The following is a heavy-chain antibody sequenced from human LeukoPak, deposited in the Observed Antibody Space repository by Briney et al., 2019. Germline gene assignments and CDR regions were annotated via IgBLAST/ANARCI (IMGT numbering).Heavy chain of an antibody. CDR2: ITSSSNYI. CDR3: ARDRGYFDN. Sequence: PGGSLRLSCAASGFTFGIYSMNWVRQAPGKGLEWLSSITSSSNYIYYGDSVKGRFTISRDNVQNSLYLQMNSLRAEDTAMYYCARDRGYFDNWGQGTLVTVSS. J-gene: IGHJ4*02. V-gene: IGHV3-21*01. CDR1: GFTFGIYS.